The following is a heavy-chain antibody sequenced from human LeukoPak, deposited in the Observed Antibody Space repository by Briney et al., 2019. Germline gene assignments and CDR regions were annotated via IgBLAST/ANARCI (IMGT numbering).Heavy chain of an antibody. CDR3: ARERDFGVVHDY. CDR2: IYHSGST. Sequence: SETLSLTCTVSGGSISSSSYYWGWIRQPPGKGLEWIGSIYHSGSTYYNPSLKSRVTISVDTSKNQFSLKLSSVTAADTAVYYCARERDFGVVHDYWGQGTLVTVSS. V-gene: IGHV4-39*07. CDR1: GGSISSSSYY. J-gene: IGHJ4*02. D-gene: IGHD3-3*01.